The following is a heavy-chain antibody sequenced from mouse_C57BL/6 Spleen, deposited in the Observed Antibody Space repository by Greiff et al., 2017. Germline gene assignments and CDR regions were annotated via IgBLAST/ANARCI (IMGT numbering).Heavy chain of an antibody. J-gene: IGHJ2*01. D-gene: IGHD1-1*01. Sequence: QVQLQQSGPELVKPGASVKISCKASGYAFSSSWMNWVKQRPGKGLEWIGRIYPGDGDTNYNGKFKGKATLTADKSSSTAYMQHSSLTSEDTAVYFCARRRPYYGSSYDYFDYWGQGTTLTVSS. CDR1: GYAFSSSW. CDR2: IYPGDGDT. V-gene: IGHV1-82*01. CDR3: ARRRPYYGSSYDYFDY.